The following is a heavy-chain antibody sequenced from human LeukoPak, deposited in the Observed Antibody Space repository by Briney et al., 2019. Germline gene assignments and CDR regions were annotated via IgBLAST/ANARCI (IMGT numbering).Heavy chain of an antibody. CDR3: AKDRRSSSWCFDY. CDR2: IRYDGSNK. J-gene: IGHJ4*02. D-gene: IGHD6-13*01. Sequence: GGSLRLSCAASGFTFYDYGMHWVRQAPGKGLEWVAFIRYDGSNKYYADSVKGRFTISRDNSKNTLYLQMNSLRAEDTAVYYCAKDRRSSSWCFDYWGQGTLVTVSS. CDR1: GFTFYDYG. V-gene: IGHV3-30*02.